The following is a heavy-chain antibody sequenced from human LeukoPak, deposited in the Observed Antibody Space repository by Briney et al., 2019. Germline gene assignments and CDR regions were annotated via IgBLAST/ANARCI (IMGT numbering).Heavy chain of an antibody. J-gene: IGHJ4*02. V-gene: IGHV1-8*01. CDR3: ARGTPNDAYSSGRYW. D-gene: IGHD6-19*01. CDR1: GYTFTSYD. Sequence: GASVKVSCKASGYTFTSYDINWVRQATGQGLEWMGWMNPNSGNTGYAQKFQGRVTMTRNTSISTAYMELSSLRSKDPAVYYCARGTPNDAYSSGRYWWGQGTLVTVSS. CDR2: MNPNSGNT.